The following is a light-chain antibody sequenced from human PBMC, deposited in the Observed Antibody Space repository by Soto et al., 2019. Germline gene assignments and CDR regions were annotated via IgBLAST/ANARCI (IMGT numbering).Light chain of an antibody. CDR3: AAWDDSLDGAV. CDR2: NNN. CDR1: TPDIGSNT. V-gene: IGLV1-44*01. J-gene: IGLJ7*01. Sequence: QSVLTQPHSASGTPGQRVTNSCSGSTPDIGSNTVNWYQQLPGTAPKLLIYNNNKPPSGVPDRFSASKSGTSASLAISGLQSEDEADYYCAAWDDSLDGAVFGGGTQLTVL.